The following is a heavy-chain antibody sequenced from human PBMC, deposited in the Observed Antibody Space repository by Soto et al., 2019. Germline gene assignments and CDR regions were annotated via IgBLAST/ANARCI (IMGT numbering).Heavy chain of an antibody. Sequence: ASVKVSCKASGYTFTGYYMHCVRQAPGQGLEWMGWINPNSGGTNYAQKFQGWVTMTRDTSISTAYMELSRLRSDDTAMYYCARHLGPIFWGEPKWFDPWGQGTLVTVSS. CDR2: INPNSGGT. CDR1: GYTFTGYY. J-gene: IGHJ5*02. CDR3: ARHLGPIFWGEPKWFDP. V-gene: IGHV1-2*04. D-gene: IGHD7-27*01.